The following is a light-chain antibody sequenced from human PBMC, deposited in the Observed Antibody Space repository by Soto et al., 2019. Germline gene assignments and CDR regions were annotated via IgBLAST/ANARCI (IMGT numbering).Light chain of an antibody. Sequence: EIVLTQSPGTLSLSPGERDTLSCRASQTFSSIYLAWYQQKPGQAPRLLIYGASSRATGIPARFSGSGSGTDFTLTIIRLEPEDFAVYYCQQRYIWPPLTFGQGTRLEIK. CDR1: QTFSSIY. CDR3: QQRYIWPPLT. CDR2: GAS. V-gene: IGKV3D-20*02. J-gene: IGKJ5*01.